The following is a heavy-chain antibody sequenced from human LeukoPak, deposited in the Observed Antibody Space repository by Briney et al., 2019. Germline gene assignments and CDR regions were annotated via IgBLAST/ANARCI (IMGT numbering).Heavy chain of an antibody. V-gene: IGHV4-34*01. CDR3: ARLRRDKPLEREHKRHAPAIYFDY. J-gene: IGHJ4*02. D-gene: IGHD1-1*01. CDR1: GGSFSGYY. CDR2: INHSGST. Sequence: PSETLSLTCAVYGGSFSGYYWSWIRQPPGKGLEWIGEINHSGSTNYNPSLKSRVTISVDTSKNQFSLKLSSVTAADTAVYYCARLRRDKPLEREHKRHAPAIYFDYWGQGTLVTVSS.